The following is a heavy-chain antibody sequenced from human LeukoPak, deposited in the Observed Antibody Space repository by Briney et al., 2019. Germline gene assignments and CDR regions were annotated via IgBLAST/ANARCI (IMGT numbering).Heavy chain of an antibody. V-gene: IGHV4-39*07. CDR3: GGDCRGGSCQSVRVVFDI. CDR1: GGSISSSSYY. D-gene: IGHD2-15*01. J-gene: IGHJ3*02. CDR2: IYYSGST. Sequence: SETLSLTCTVSGGSISSSSYYWGWIRQPPGKGLEWIGSIYYSGSTYYNPSLKSRVTISVDTSKNQFSLKLSSVTAADTAVYYCGGDCRGGSCQSVRVVFDIWAKGKM.